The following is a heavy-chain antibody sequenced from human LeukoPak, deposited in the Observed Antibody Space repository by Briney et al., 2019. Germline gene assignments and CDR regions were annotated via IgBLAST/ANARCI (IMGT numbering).Heavy chain of an antibody. V-gene: IGHV3-20*01. CDR1: GFTFDDYG. Sequence: PGGSLRLSCAASGFTFDDYGMSWVRHAPGKGLEWVSGINWNGGSTGYADSVKGRFTISRDNAKNSLYLQMNSLRAEDTALYHCARDGGMNYGDYGPTYFDYWGQGTLVTVSS. CDR3: ARDGGMNYGDYGPTYFDY. D-gene: IGHD4-17*01. CDR2: INWNGGST. J-gene: IGHJ4*02.